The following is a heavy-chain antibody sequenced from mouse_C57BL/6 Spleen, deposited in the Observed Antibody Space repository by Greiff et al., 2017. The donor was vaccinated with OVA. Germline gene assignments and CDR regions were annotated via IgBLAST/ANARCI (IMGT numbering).Heavy chain of an antibody. V-gene: IGHV5-17*01. D-gene: IGHD2-3*01. CDR1: GFTFSDYG. Sequence: EVKLMESGGGLVKPGGSLKLSCAASGFTFSDYGMHWVRQAPEKGLEWVAYISSGSSTIYYADTVKGRFTISRDNAKNTLFLQMTSLRSEDTAMYYCARAGYSAWFACWGQGTLVTVAA. CDR2: ISSGSSTI. J-gene: IGHJ3*01. CDR3: ARAGYSAWFAC.